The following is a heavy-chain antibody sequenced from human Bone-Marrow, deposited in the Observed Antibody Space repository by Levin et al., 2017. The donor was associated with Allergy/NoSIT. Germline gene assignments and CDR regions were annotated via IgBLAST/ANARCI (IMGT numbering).Heavy chain of an antibody. V-gene: IGHV3-30-3*01. J-gene: IGHJ4*02. Sequence: GESLKISCAASGFTFSSYAMHWVRQAPGKGLEWVAVISYDGSNKYYADSVKGRFTISRDNSKNTLYLQMNSLRAEDTAVYYCARDYSVLVPQQPTYYFDYWGQGTLVTVSS. D-gene: IGHD3-3*02. CDR2: ISYDGSNK. CDR1: GFTFSSYA. CDR3: ARDYSVLVPQQPTYYFDY.